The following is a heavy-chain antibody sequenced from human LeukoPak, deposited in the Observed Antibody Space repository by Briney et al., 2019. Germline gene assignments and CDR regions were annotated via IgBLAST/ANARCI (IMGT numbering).Heavy chain of an antibody. CDR3: ARHQRVPAVIGVSYNWFDP. D-gene: IGHD2-2*01. J-gene: IGHJ5*02. V-gene: IGHV4-39*01. Sequence: SETLSLTCTVSGGSIRSSSYYWGWIRQPPVKGLDRPWSIYYSGSTYYNPSLKSRVTTSVDTSKNQFSLKLSSVTAADTAVYYCARHQRVPAVIGVSYNWFDPWGQGTLVTVSS. CDR1: GGSIRSSSYY. CDR2: IYYSGST.